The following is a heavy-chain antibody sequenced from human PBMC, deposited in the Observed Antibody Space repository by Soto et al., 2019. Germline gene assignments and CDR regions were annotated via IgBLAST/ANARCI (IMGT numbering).Heavy chain of an antibody. J-gene: IGHJ5*02. D-gene: IGHD2-21*02. CDR2: VYYSGTI. CDR1: GGSISSYY. Sequence: SVTLSLTCTVSGGSISSYYWSWIRQPPGKGLEWIGYVYYSGTINYNPSLKSRVTISLDTSEKQFSLKLRSVTAADTAVYYCARSKLNDCGGDCEPDRWGQGALVTVSS. V-gene: IGHV4-59*08. CDR3: ARSKLNDCGGDCEPDR.